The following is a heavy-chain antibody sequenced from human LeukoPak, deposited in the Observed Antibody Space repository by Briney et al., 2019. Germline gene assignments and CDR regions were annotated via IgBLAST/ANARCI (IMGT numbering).Heavy chain of an antibody. D-gene: IGHD4-17*01. CDR2: ISWNSGSI. J-gene: IGHJ4*02. CDR3: AKDMIPATVTPSFDY. CDR1: GFTFDDYA. V-gene: IGHV3-9*01. Sequence: GGSLRLSCAASGFTFDDYAMHWVRQAPGKGLEWVSGISWNSGSIGYADSVKGRFTISRDNAKNSLYLQMNSLRAEDTALYYCAKDMIPATVTPSFDYWGQGTLVTVSS.